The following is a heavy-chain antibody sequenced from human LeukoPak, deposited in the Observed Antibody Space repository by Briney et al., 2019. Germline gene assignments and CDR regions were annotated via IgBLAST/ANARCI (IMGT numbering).Heavy chain of an antibody. D-gene: IGHD6-13*01. CDR2: ISYDGSSK. V-gene: IGHV3-30-3*01. J-gene: IGHJ4*02. Sequence: PGRSLRLSCAASGFTFSTYAMHWVRQAPGKGLEWVAVISYDGSSKYYADSVKGRFTIPRDNSKNTLYLQMNSLTAEDTAVYYCASHIAASGFPFDYWGQGTLVTVSS. CDR1: GFTFSTYA. CDR3: ASHIAASGFPFDY.